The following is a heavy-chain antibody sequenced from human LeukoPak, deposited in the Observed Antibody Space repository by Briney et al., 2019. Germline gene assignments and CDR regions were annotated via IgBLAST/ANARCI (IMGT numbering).Heavy chain of an antibody. V-gene: IGHV3-30*15. CDR2: ISYDGSNK. Sequence: GGSLRLSCAASGFTFSSYAMHWVRQAPGKGLEWVAVISYDGSNKYYADSVKGRFTISRDNSKNTLYLQMSSLRAEDTAVYYRARDRGLYNWFDPWGQGTLVTVSS. CDR1: GFTFSSYA. J-gene: IGHJ5*02. D-gene: IGHD3-10*01. CDR3: ARDRGLYNWFDP.